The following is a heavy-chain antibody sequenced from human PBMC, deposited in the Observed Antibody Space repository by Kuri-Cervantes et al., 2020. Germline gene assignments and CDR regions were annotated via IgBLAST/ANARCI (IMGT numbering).Heavy chain of an antibody. CDR2: IYTSGST. CDR1: GGSISSSSYY. V-gene: IGHV4-61*02. Sequence: LRLSCTVSGGSISSSSYYWSWIRQPAGKGLEWIGRIYTSGSTNYNPSLKSRVTISVDKSKNQFSLKLSSVTAADTAVYYCARGRGGWTYYYYYMDVWGKGTTVTVSS. D-gene: IGHD6-19*01. J-gene: IGHJ6*03. CDR3: ARGRGGWTYYYYYMDV.